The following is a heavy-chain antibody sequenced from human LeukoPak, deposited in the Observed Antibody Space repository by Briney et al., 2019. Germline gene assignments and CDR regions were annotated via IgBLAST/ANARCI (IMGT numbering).Heavy chain of an antibody. CDR3: ARFPDYYDSSGYSYYFDY. CDR2: ISGSGGST. D-gene: IGHD3-22*01. V-gene: IGHV3-23*01. Sequence: PGGSLRLSCAASGFTFSSYAMSWVRQAPGKGLEWVSAISGSGGSTYYADSVKGRFTISRDNSKNTLYLQMNSLRAEDTAVYYCARFPDYYDSSGYSYYFDYWGQGTLVTVSS. CDR1: GFTFSSYA. J-gene: IGHJ4*02.